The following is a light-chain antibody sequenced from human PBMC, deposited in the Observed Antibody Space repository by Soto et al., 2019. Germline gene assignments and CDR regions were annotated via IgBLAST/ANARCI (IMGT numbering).Light chain of an antibody. V-gene: IGKV3-20*01. CDR3: QQYGSSPT. J-gene: IGKJ1*01. CDR2: DAS. Sequence: EIVMTQSPVTLSVSPGERATLSCRASQSVRSNLAWYQQKPGQAPRLFMYDASSRATGIPDRFSGSGSGTDFTLTIRRLEPEDFAVYYCQQYGSSPTFGQGTKVDIK. CDR1: QSVRSN.